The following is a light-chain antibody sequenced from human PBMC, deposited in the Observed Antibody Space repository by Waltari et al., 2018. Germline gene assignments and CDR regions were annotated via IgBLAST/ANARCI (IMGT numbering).Light chain of an antibody. J-gene: IGLJ2*01. Sequence: QSVLTQPPSAAGTPGQRVTISCSGSSSSIGSNSVYWYQQLPGTAPKLLIYTNNQRPSGVPDRFSDSKSGTSASLVISGLRSEDEADYYCAAWDDSLSGMVFGGGTKLTVL. CDR2: TNN. CDR3: AAWDDSLSGMV. CDR1: SSSIGSNS. V-gene: IGLV1-47*02.